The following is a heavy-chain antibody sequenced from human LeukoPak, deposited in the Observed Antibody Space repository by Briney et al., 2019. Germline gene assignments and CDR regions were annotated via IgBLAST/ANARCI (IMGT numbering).Heavy chain of an antibody. CDR1: GGSISSYY. D-gene: IGHD3-3*01. Sequence: PSETLSLTCTVSGGSISSYYWSWIRQPPGKGLEWVGYIYYSGSTNYNPSLKSRVTISVDTSKNQFPLKLSSVTAADTAVYYCARAGGPYDFWSGYYYVYWGQGTLVTVSS. CDR2: IYYSGST. CDR3: ARAGGPYDFWSGYYYVY. V-gene: IGHV4-59*01. J-gene: IGHJ4*02.